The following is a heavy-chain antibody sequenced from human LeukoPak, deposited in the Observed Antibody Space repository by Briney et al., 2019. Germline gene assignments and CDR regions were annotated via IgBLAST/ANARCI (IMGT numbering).Heavy chain of an antibody. CDR2: ISSSSSTI. CDR1: GFTFSSYS. D-gene: IGHD5-18*01. Sequence: QPGGSLRLSCAASGFTFSSYSMNWVRQAPGKGLEWVSYISSSSSTIYYADSVKGRFTISRDNAKNSLYLQMDSLRAEDTAVYYCARLHSPLGGYYYYMDVWGKGTTVTVSS. V-gene: IGHV3-48*01. J-gene: IGHJ6*03. CDR3: ARLHSPLGGYYYYMDV.